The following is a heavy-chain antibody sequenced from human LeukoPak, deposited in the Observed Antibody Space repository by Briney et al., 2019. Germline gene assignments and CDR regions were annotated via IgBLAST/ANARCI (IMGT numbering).Heavy chain of an antibody. CDR1: GGSISSYY. D-gene: IGHD3-10*01. J-gene: IGHJ4*02. CDR2: IYYSGST. V-gene: IGHV4-59*01. CDR3: ARVYYGSGSFYFDY. Sequence: SETLSLTCTVSGGSISSYYWSWIRQVPGKGLEWIGYIYYSGSTNYNPSLKSRVTISVDTSKNQFSLKLSSVTAADTAVYYCARVYYGSGSFYFDYWGQGTLVTVSS.